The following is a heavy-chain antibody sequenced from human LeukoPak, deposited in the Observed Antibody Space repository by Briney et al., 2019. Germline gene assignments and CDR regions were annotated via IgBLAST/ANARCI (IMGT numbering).Heavy chain of an antibody. V-gene: IGHV3-48*03. J-gene: IGHJ4*02. CDR1: GFTFSSYE. CDR2: ISSSGSTI. Sequence: GGSLRLSCAASGFTFSSYEMNWVRQAPGKGLEWVSYISSSGSTIYYADSVKGRFTISRDNAKNSLYLQMNSLRAEDTAVYYCARVYYYDSSGHFDYWGQGTLVTVSS. D-gene: IGHD3-22*01. CDR3: ARVYYYDSSGHFDY.